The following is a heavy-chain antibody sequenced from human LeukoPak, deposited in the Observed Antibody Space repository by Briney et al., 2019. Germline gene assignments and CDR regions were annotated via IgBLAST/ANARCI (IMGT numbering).Heavy chain of an antibody. CDR2: IYSGGST. J-gene: IGHJ3*02. CDR3: ARALSGGYPDAFDI. Sequence: GGSLRLSCAASGFTVSSNYMSWVRQAPGKGLEWVSVIYSGGSTYYADSVKGRFTISRDNSKNTLYLQMNSLRAEDTAVYYCARALSGGYPDAFDIWGQGTMVTVSS. D-gene: IGHD1-26*01. V-gene: IGHV3-53*01. CDR1: GFTVSSNY.